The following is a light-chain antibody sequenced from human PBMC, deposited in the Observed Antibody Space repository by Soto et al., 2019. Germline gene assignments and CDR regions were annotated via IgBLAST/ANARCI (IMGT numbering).Light chain of an antibody. V-gene: IGKV2-28*01. Sequence: DIVMTQSPLSLPVTPGEPASISCRSSQSLLYSNGHNYLDWYLQKPGQTPQLLIYAASSLQSGVPSRFSGSGSGTEFTLTISSLQPEDFATYYCLQYNSYWWTFGQGTKVDIK. CDR2: AAS. J-gene: IGKJ1*01. CDR1: QSLLYSNGHNY. CDR3: LQYNSYWWT.